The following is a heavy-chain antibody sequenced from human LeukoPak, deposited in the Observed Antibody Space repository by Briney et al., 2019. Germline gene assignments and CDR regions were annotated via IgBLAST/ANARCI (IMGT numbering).Heavy chain of an antibody. J-gene: IGHJ4*02. CDR2: ISSSSSSI. CDR1: GFTFSSYS. D-gene: IGHD3-10*01. Sequence: GGFLRLSCAASGFTFSSYSMNWVRQAPGKGLEWVSHISSSSSSIYYADSVKGRVTISRDNAKNSLYLQMNSLGAEDTAVYYCARDRGRVRGVFDYWGQGTLVTVSS. V-gene: IGHV3-48*04. CDR3: ARDRGRVRGVFDY.